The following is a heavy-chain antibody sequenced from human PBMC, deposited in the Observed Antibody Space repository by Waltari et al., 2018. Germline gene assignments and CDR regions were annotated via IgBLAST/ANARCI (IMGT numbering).Heavy chain of an antibody. Sequence: QVQLQESGPGLVKPSEPLSLTCTVSGDSISSYYLSWIRHPPGKGLEWIGYIYYSGSTNYNPSLKSRVTISVDTSKNQFSLKLSSVTAADTAVYYCARYSGSYHYYYYYGMDVWGQGTTVTVSS. V-gene: IGHV4-59*01. CDR2: IYYSGST. J-gene: IGHJ6*02. CDR3: ARYSGSYHYYYYYGMDV. CDR1: GDSISSYY. D-gene: IGHD1-26*01.